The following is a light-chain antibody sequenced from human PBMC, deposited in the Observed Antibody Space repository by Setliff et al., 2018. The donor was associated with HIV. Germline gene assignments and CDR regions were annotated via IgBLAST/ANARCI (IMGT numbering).Light chain of an antibody. J-gene: IGLJ1*01. CDR1: SSNIGAGYD. CDR2: GNS. V-gene: IGLV1-40*01. Sequence: QSALTQPPSVSGAPGQRVTISCTGSSSNIGAGYDVHWYQQLPGTAPKLLIYGNSNRPSGVPDRFSGSKSGNSASLAISGLQTEDEADYFCSSYAGSHTVVFGTGTKVTVL. CDR3: SSYAGSHTVV.